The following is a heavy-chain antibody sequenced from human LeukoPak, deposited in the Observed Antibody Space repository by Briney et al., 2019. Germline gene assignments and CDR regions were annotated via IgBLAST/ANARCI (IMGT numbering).Heavy chain of an antibody. CDR1: GFTFSSYW. CDR2: IKQDGSEQ. D-gene: IGHD4-11*01. CDR3: ARIRGGLTTLTTSGPFDY. Sequence: GGSLRLSCAAPGFTFSSYWMSWVRQAPGKGLEWVANIKQDGSEQYYMDSVKGRFTISRDNAKNSLYLQMNSLRAEDTAVYYCARIRGGLTTLTTSGPFDYWGLGTLVTVSS. J-gene: IGHJ4*02. V-gene: IGHV3-7*01.